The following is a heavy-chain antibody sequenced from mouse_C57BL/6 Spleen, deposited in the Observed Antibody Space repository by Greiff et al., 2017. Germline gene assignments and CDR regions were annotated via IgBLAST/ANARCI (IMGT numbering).Heavy chain of an antibody. CDR2: IWWDDDK. CDR1: GFSLSTFGMG. V-gene: IGHV8-8*01. Sequence: QVQLKESGPGILQPSQTLSLTCSFSGFSLSTFGMGVGWIRQPSGKGLEWLAHIWWDDDKYYNPALKSRLTISKDTSKNQVFLKIANVDTADTATYYCARIAEGYYGSRPWFAYWGQGTLVTVSA. CDR3: ARIAEGYYGSRPWFAY. J-gene: IGHJ3*01. D-gene: IGHD1-1*01.